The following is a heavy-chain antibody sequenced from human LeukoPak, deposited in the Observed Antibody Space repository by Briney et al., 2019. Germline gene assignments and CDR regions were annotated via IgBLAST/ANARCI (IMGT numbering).Heavy chain of an antibody. D-gene: IGHD5-12*01. CDR3: TRGYVGIDY. CDR1: GFTFSSYS. Sequence: GSLRLSCAASGFTFSSYSMNWVRQAPGKGLEWVSAMSYSGGTTYYADSVKGRFTISRDNAKNTLYLQMNSLTAEDTALYYCTRGYVGIDYWGQGTLVTVSS. J-gene: IGHJ4*02. CDR2: MSYSGGTT. V-gene: IGHV3-21*01.